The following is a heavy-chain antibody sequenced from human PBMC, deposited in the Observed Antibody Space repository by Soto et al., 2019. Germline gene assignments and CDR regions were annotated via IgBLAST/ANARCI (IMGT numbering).Heavy chain of an antibody. CDR3: TKEMRHSSGWHGAFDI. CDR2: IKSQTDGGST. J-gene: IGHJ3*02. CDR1: GFTLSYAW. Sequence: EVQLVESGGGLVEPGGALRLSCAGSGFTLSYAWMDWVRQTPGKGLEWVGRIKSQTDGGSTDYPQPARDRCTISRDESKHTLILQMNRLKTEDAAVYYCTKEMRHSSGWHGAFDILGQGTMVTVSS. V-gene: IGHV3-15*01. D-gene: IGHD6-19*01.